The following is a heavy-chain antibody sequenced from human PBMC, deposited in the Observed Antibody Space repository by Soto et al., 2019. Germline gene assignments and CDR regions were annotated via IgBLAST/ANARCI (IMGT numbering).Heavy chain of an antibody. Sequence: ASVKVSCKASGYTFNKYPIHWVRQAPGQGLEWMGIINPSGGSTSYAQKFQGRVTMTRDTSTSTVYMELSSLRSEDTAVYYCASLPPNAFDIWGQGTMVTVSS. J-gene: IGHJ3*02. V-gene: IGHV1-46*02. CDR3: ASLPPNAFDI. CDR1: GYTFNKYP. CDR2: INPSGGST.